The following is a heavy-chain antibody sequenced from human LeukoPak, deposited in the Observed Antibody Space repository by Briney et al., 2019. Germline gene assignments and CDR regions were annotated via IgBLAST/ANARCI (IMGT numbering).Heavy chain of an antibody. D-gene: IGHD3-10*01. Sequence: GGSLRLSCAASGFTFRSYAMSWVRQAPGEGLEWVSAISGSGGSTYYADSVKGRFTISRENSKNTLYLQMNSLRAEDTAVYYCAKDRSVRIWFGELSFDYWGQGTLVTVSS. V-gene: IGHV3-23*01. CDR1: GFTFRSYA. CDR2: ISGSGGST. J-gene: IGHJ4*02. CDR3: AKDRSVRIWFGELSFDY.